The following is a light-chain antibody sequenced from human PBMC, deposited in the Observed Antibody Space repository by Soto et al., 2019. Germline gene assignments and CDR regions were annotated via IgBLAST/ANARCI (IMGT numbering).Light chain of an antibody. CDR3: QQRSTWPPFT. CDR2: GAS. J-gene: IGKJ3*01. CDR1: QSVSSN. V-gene: IGKV3-15*01. Sequence: EIVMTQSPATLSVASGERATLSCRASQSVSSNLAWYQQKPGQAPRLLIYGASTRATGIPARFSGSGSGTEFTLTIGSLEPEDFAVYYCQQRSTWPPFTFGPGTKVDIK.